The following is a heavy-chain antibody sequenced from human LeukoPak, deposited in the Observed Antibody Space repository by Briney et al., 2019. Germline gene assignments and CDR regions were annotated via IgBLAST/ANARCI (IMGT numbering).Heavy chain of an antibody. V-gene: IGHV3-23*01. CDR1: GFTSSSYA. J-gene: IGHJ4*02. Sequence: GGSLRLSCAASGFTSSSYAMSWVRQAPGKGLEWVPAISGSGGSTYYADSVKGRFTISRDNSKNTLYLQMNSLRAEDTAVYYCAKDHNGIVVVTATDYWGQGTLVTVSS. CDR3: AKDHNGIVVVTATDY. D-gene: IGHD2-21*02. CDR2: ISGSGGST.